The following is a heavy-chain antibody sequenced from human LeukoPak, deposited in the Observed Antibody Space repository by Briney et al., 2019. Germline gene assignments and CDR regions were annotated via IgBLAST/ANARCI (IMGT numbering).Heavy chain of an antibody. J-gene: IGHJ4*02. D-gene: IGHD3-22*01. CDR2: ISGSGGST. Sequence: PGGSLRLSCAASGFTFSSHAMSWVRQAPGQGLEWVSAISGSGGSTYYADSVKGRFTISRDNSKNTLYLQMNSLRAEDTAVYYCAKDPYDYYDSSGYYYEPYFDYWGQGTLVTVSS. V-gene: IGHV3-23*01. CDR1: GFTFSSHA. CDR3: AKDPYDYYDSSGYYYEPYFDY.